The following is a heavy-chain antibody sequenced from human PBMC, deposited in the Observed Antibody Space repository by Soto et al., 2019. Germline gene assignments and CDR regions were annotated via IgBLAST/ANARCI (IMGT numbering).Heavy chain of an antibody. CDR1: GFNSSNYW. CDR2: IKQDGSER. Sequence: ESGGGTVQSGGSLRLSCVVSGFNSSNYWLSWVRQAPGKGLEWVANIKQDGSERSYVDSVKGRFTISRDNAKNSEFLQMNSLRVEDTAVYYCARGRHDYLLGLFFFDYWGPGTLVTVSS. D-gene: IGHD4-17*01. V-gene: IGHV3-7*05. J-gene: IGHJ4*02. CDR3: ARGRHDYLLGLFFFDY.